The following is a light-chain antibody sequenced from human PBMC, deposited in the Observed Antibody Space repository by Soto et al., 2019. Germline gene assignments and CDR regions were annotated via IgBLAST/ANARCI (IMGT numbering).Light chain of an antibody. CDR3: QQYASSPLT. V-gene: IGKV3-20*01. Sequence: EIVLTQSPGTLSLSPGERATLSCRASQSVGRNFLAWYQQKPGQAPRLLIYDASNRATGIPDRVSASVSGTDFTLTISRLEPEDFAVYYCQQYASSPLTFGGGTKLDIK. CDR2: DAS. CDR1: QSVGRNF. J-gene: IGKJ4*01.